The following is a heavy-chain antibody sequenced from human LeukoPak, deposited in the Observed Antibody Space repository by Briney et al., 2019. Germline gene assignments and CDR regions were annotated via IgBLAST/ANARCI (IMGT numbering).Heavy chain of an antibody. V-gene: IGHV3-53*01. CDR1: RFTVSTNY. J-gene: IGHJ4*02. Sequence: PGGSLRLSCAASRFTVSTNYMSWVRQAPGKGLEWVSVIYSDGSTWYADSVRGRFTISRDNAESSLYLQMNSLRAEDTAVYYCARGHWGLDYWGRGTLVTVSS. CDR2: IYSDGST. CDR3: ARGHWGLDY. D-gene: IGHD7-27*01.